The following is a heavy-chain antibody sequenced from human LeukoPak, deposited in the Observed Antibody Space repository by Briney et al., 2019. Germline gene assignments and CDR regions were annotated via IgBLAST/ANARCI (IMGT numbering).Heavy chain of an antibody. D-gene: IGHD6-19*01. CDR1: GFTFSSYT. CDR3: ASHLGVAASENIDY. CDR2: ISGSGGST. J-gene: IGHJ4*02. V-gene: IGHV3-23*01. Sequence: GGSLRLSCAASGFTFSSYTMNWSRQAPGKGLEWVSAISGSGGSTYYADSVKGRFTISRDNSKNTLYLQMNSLRAEDTAVYYCASHLGVAASENIDYWGQGTLVTVSS.